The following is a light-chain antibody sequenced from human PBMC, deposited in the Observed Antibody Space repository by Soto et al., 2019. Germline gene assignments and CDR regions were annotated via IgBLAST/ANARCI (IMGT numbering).Light chain of an antibody. Sequence: DIQMIQSPSSLSASVGDRVTITCRASQSITNRLNWYQQKPGNAPKLLIYAASSFQSGVPSRFSGSGDGTDFTLTISSLQPEDFATYFCQQSYSAPYTFGQGTKLEIK. CDR1: QSITNR. V-gene: IGKV1-39*01. CDR3: QQSYSAPYT. J-gene: IGKJ2*01. CDR2: AAS.